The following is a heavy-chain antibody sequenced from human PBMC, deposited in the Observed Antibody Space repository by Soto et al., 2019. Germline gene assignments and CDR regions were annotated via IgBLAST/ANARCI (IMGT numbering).Heavy chain of an antibody. CDR1: GFTVSSYG. CDR3: AKAIVGATPHYYGMDV. Sequence: QVQLVESGGGVVQPGRSLRLSCAASGFTVSSYGMHWVRQAPGKGLEWVAVISYDGSNKYYADSVKGRFTISRDNSKNTLYLQMNSLRAEDTAVYYCAKAIVGATPHYYGMDVWGQVTTVTVSS. V-gene: IGHV3-30*18. CDR2: ISYDGSNK. J-gene: IGHJ6*02. D-gene: IGHD1-26*01.